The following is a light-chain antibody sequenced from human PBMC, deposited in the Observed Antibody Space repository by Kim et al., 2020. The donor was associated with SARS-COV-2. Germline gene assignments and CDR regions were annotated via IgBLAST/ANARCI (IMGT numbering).Light chain of an antibody. CDR3: QKYISAPWT. CDR2: AAS. V-gene: IGKV1-27*01. J-gene: IGKJ1*01. CDR1: QDIRNY. Sequence: DIQMTQSPSSLSASVGDRVTITCRASQDIRNYLAWYQQKPGEVPKLLISAASTLHSGVPSRFSGSGSGTDFTLTISSLQPEDVATYYCQKYISAPWTFGQGTKVEIK.